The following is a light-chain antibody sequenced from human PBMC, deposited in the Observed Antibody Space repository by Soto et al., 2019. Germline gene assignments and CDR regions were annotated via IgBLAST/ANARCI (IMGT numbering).Light chain of an antibody. CDR1: SSDVGSNNF. Sequence: QSALTQPASVSGSPGQSITISCTGSSSDVGSNNFVSWYQQLPGKAPKLMIYEGSERPSGVSHRFSGSKSGNTASLTISGLQSEDEADYYCCSYATSTTWVFGGGTKLTVL. CDR2: EGS. J-gene: IGLJ3*02. V-gene: IGLV2-23*01. CDR3: CSYATSTTWV.